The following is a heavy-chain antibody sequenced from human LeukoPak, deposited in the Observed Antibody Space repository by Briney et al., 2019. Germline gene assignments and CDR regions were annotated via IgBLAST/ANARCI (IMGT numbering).Heavy chain of an antibody. D-gene: IGHD4-17*01. Sequence: SETLSLTCAVYGGSFSDYYWSWIRQPPGKGLEWIGEFTRIGIINYNPSLKSRITISADTSKNQFSLKLSSVTAADTAIYYCAGIYGDYSDFDYWGQGTLGTVSS. J-gene: IGHJ4*02. CDR2: FTRIGII. CDR1: GGSFSDYY. V-gene: IGHV4-34*01. CDR3: AGIYGDYSDFDY.